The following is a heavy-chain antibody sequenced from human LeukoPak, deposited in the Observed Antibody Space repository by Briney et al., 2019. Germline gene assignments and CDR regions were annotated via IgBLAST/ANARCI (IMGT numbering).Heavy chain of an antibody. V-gene: IGHV4-59*08. CDR1: GGSISSYY. J-gene: IGHJ5*02. CDR3: ARHSGGPYYYDSSGYNNWFDP. Sequence: SETLSLTCTVSGGSISSYYWSWIRQPPGKGLEWIGYIYYSGSTNYNPSLKSRVTISVDTPKNQFSLKLSSVTAADTAVYYCARHSGGPYYYDSSGYNNWFDPWGQGTLVTVSS. D-gene: IGHD3-22*01. CDR2: IYYSGST.